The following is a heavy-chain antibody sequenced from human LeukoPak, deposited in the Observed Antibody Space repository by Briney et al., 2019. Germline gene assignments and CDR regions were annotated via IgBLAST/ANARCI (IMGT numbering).Heavy chain of an antibody. CDR3: AREDEDAFDI. Sequence: GGSLRLSCAASGFAFSSYEMNWVRQAPGKGLEWVSYISSSGSLIFYADSVRGRFTISRDNARNSLYLHMNSLRAEDTAVYYCAREDEDAFDIWGQGTMVTVSS. V-gene: IGHV3-48*03. J-gene: IGHJ3*02. CDR1: GFAFSSYE. CDR2: ISSSGSLI.